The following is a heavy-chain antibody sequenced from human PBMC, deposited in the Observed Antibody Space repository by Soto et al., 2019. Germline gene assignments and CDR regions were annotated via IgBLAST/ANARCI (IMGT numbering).Heavy chain of an antibody. Sequence: GGSLRLSCAASGFTFSSYSMNWVRQAPGKGLEWVSYISSSSSTIYYADSVKGRFTISRDNAKNSLYLQMNSLRAEDTAVYYCASDSSSWYFYQGPPKYYFDYWGQGTLVTVSS. CDR2: ISSSSSTI. V-gene: IGHV3-48*01. CDR1: GFTFSSYS. D-gene: IGHD6-13*01. J-gene: IGHJ4*02. CDR3: ASDSSSWYFYQGPPKYYFDY.